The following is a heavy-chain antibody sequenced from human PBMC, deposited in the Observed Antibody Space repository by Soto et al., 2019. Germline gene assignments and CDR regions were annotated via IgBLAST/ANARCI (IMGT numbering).Heavy chain of an antibody. CDR2: ISSSSSYI. Sequence: EVQLVESGGGLVKPGGSLRLSCAASGFTFRSYSMKWVRQAPGKGLEWVSSISSSSSYIYDADSVKGRFTISRDNAKISLYLQMNSLRAEDTAVYYCAVSSSWYSWGQGTLVTVSS. V-gene: IGHV3-21*01. D-gene: IGHD6-13*01. CDR1: GFTFRSYS. J-gene: IGHJ4*02. CDR3: AVSSSWYS.